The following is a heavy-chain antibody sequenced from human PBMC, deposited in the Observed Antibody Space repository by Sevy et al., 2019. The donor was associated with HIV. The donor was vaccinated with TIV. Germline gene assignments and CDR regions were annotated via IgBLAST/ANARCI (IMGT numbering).Heavy chain of an antibody. D-gene: IGHD2-15*01. V-gene: IGHV4-61*01. CDR3: AREGGLVDYGMDV. CDR2: IYDTGST. Sequence: SETLSLTCTVSGGSVSSGSYYWSWIRQPPGKGLEWIGFIYDTGSTRYNPSLQSRVTISVDTSKNQFSLKLTSVSAADTSCYYCAREGGLVDYGMDVWGQGTTVTVSS. J-gene: IGHJ6*02. CDR1: GGSVSSGSYY.